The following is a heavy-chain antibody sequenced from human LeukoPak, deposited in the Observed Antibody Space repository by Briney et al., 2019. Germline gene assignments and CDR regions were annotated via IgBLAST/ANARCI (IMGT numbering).Heavy chain of an antibody. D-gene: IGHD7-27*01. Sequence: ASVKVSCKASGYTFNNHYMYWVRQAPGQGPEWMGVINPSGGSTSYAQKFQGRVTMTTDTSTSTAYMELRSLRSDDTAVYYCARGPSGYFDYWGQGTLDTVSS. V-gene: IGHV1-46*02. CDR1: GYTFNNHY. J-gene: IGHJ4*02. CDR2: INPSGGST. CDR3: ARGPSGYFDY.